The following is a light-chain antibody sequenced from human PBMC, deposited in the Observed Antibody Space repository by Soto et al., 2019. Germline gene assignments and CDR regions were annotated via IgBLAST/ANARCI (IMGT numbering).Light chain of an antibody. CDR3: WSYAGIGTFEV. CDR1: SSDVGRYNL. Sequence: QSVLTQPASVSGAPGQSITISCTGTSSDVGRYNLVSWYQQHPGKAPKLIIYDNNKLPSGVSNRFSGSKSCNIASMTISGLQSEAESYYYSWSYAGIGTFEVFGGGTKLTVL. V-gene: IGLV2-23*01. CDR2: DNN. J-gene: IGLJ2*01.